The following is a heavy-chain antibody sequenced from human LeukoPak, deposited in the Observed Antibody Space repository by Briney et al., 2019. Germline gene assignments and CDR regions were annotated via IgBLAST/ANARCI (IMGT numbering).Heavy chain of an antibody. Sequence: GGSLRLSCAASGFTLTNYAMSWVRQAPGKGLEWVSVISGNDGSTYYAHSVKGRFTISRDNSRNTLYLQMNSLRAEDTAIYNCAKDPREQWLGGTYDYWGQGTLVTVSS. V-gene: IGHV3-23*01. CDR3: AKDPREQWLGGTYDY. J-gene: IGHJ4*02. CDR1: GFTLTNYA. CDR2: ISGNDGST. D-gene: IGHD6-19*01.